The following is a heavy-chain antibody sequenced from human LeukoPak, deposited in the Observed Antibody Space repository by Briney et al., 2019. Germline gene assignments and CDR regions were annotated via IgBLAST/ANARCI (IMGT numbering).Heavy chain of an antibody. Sequence: ASVKVSCXASAYSFTDYYIHWVRQAPGQGLEWMGWINPNSGGTNSAQKFQVRITLTRDTSISTAYMELSRLGSDDTAVYYCAAGPVYDYFEFWGQGTLVTVSS. CDR2: INPNSGGT. CDR3: AAGPVYDYFEF. CDR1: AYSFTDYY. V-gene: IGHV1-2*02. J-gene: IGHJ4*02. D-gene: IGHD3-22*01.